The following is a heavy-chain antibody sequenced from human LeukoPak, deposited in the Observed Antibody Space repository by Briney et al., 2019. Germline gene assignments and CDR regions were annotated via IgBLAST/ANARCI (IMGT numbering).Heavy chain of an antibody. CDR3: ARGYCSGGSCLLDY. V-gene: IGHV4-4*07. J-gene: IGHJ4*02. D-gene: IGHD2-15*01. Sequence: SETLSLTCTVSGGSISSYYWSWIRQPAGKGLEWIGRIYTSGSTSYNPSLKSRVTMSVDTSKNQFSLKLSSVTAADTAVYYCARGYCSGGSCLLDYWGQGTLVTVSS. CDR2: IYTSGST. CDR1: GGSISSYY.